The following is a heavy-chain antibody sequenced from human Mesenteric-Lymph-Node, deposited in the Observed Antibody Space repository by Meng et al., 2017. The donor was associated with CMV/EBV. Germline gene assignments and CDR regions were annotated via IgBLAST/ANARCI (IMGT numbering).Heavy chain of an antibody. CDR1: GFTFNNHG. Sequence: GESLKISCAASGFTFNNHGMHWVRQAPGQGLEWVTFIRYDGSNQFYADSVKGRFTISRDYAKNSLYLQMNSLRAEDTAVYYCARAPDKNTAYDYWGQGTLVTVSS. J-gene: IGHJ4*02. V-gene: IGHV3-30*02. CDR2: IRYDGSNQ. CDR3: ARAPDKNTAYDY. D-gene: IGHD5-18*01.